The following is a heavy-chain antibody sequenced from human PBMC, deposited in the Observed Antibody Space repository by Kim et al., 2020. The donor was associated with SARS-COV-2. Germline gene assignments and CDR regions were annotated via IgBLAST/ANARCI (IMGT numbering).Heavy chain of an antibody. Sequence: ASVKVSCKVSGYTLTELSMHWVRQAPGKGLEWMGGFDPEDGETIYAQKFQGRVTMTEDTSTDTAYMELSSLRSEDTAVYYCATVRYCSSTSCYGGYYYGMDVWDQGTTVTVSS. D-gene: IGHD2-2*01. J-gene: IGHJ6*02. V-gene: IGHV1-24*01. CDR3: ATVRYCSSTSCYGGYYYGMDV. CDR2: FDPEDGET. CDR1: GYTLTELS.